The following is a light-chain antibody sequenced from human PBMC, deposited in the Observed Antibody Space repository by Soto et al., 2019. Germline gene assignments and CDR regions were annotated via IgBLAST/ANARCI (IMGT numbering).Light chain of an antibody. V-gene: IGKV3-20*01. CDR3: QQYGTASIT. J-gene: IGKJ5*01. CDR1: QSVSSRY. Sequence: IVLTQSTGTLSFSPGERATLSCRVSQSVSSRYLAWFQQKPGQAPRLLIYGASNTATGVPDRFSGSGSGTDFTLTISRLEPEDFAVYYCQQYGTASITFGQGTRLEI. CDR2: GAS.